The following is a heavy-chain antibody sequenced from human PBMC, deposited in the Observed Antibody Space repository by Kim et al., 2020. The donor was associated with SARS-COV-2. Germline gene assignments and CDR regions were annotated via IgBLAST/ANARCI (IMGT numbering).Heavy chain of an antibody. D-gene: IGHD4-4*01. J-gene: IGHJ5*01. CDR2: IDYTGTT. Sequence: SETLSLTCAVFGGSISSGDFYWGWIRQPPGKGLEWIGNIDYTGTTYYNPALKSRVSMSVDSSKNQFSLRLTSLTVAVTAVYYCARPYRRRGGGAWFDPWGQGTLVTVSS. V-gene: IGHV4-39*01. CDR1: GGSISSGDFY. CDR3: ARPYRRRGGGAWFDP.